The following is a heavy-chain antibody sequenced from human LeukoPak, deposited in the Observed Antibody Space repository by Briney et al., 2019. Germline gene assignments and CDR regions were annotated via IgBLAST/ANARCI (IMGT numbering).Heavy chain of an antibody. CDR1: GFTLSSYW. J-gene: IGHJ4*02. Sequence: GGSLRLSCAASGFTLSSYWMSWVRQAPGKGLEWVSAISGSGGSTYYADSVKGRFTISRDNSKNTLYLQMNSLRAEDTAVYYCAKDLGNEYWFGERWAYDYWGQGTLVTVSS. V-gene: IGHV3-23*01. D-gene: IGHD3-10*01. CDR2: ISGSGGST. CDR3: AKDLGNEYWFGERWAYDY.